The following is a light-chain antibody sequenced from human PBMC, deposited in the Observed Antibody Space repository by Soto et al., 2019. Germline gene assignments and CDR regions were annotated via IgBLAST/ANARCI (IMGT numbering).Light chain of an antibody. Sequence: QSVLTQPASVSGSPVQSITISCTGTSSDVGAYEYVSWYLQYPDKSPQLLIYYVDHRPSGVYSRFSGSKSVNTASLTISGLQAEDEGDYYCRSYAEGXIYFFGTGTKVXVX. J-gene: IGLJ1*01. CDR3: RSYAEGXIYF. V-gene: IGLV2-14*03. CDR2: YVD. CDR1: SSDVGAYEY.